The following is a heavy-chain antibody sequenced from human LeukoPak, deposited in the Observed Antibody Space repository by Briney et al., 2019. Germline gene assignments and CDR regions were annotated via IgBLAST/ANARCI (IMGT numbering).Heavy chain of an antibody. V-gene: IGHV3-30*18. CDR2: ISYDGSNK. D-gene: IGHD2-8*01. CDR1: GFTFSSYG. CDR3: AKGVLYVGLRSPLDY. J-gene: IGHJ4*02. Sequence: GGSLRLSCAASGFTFSSYGMHWVRQAPGKGLEWVAVISYDGSNKYYADSVKGRFTISRDNSKNTLYLQMNSLRAEDTAVYYCAKGVLYVGLRSPLDYWGQGTLVTVSS.